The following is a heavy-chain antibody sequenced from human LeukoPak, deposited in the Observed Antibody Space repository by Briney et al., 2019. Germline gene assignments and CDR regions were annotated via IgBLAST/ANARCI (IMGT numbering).Heavy chain of an antibody. CDR1: GYTFTGYY. V-gene: IGHV1-2*02. Sequence: EASVKVSCKASGYTFTGYYMHWVRQAPGQGLEWMGWINPNSGGTNYAQKFQGRVTMTRDTSISTAYMELSRLRSDDTAVYYCARDYLYSSGWYGEDYWGQGTLVTVSS. J-gene: IGHJ4*02. D-gene: IGHD6-19*01. CDR2: INPNSGGT. CDR3: ARDYLYSSGWYGEDY.